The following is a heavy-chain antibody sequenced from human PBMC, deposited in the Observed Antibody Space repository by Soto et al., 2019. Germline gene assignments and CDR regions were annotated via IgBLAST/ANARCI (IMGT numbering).Heavy chain of an antibody. CDR3: AREAGYYGSGSYFLMSAYFDY. CDR2: ISAYNGNT. Sequence: QVQLVQSGAEVKKPGASVKVSCKASGYTFTSYGISWVRQAPGQGLEWMGWISAYNGNTNYAQKLQGRVTMTTDTSPSTAYMELRSLRSDDTAVYYCAREAGYYGSGSYFLMSAYFDYWGQGTLVTVSS. CDR1: GYTFTSYG. V-gene: IGHV1-18*01. J-gene: IGHJ4*02. D-gene: IGHD3-10*01.